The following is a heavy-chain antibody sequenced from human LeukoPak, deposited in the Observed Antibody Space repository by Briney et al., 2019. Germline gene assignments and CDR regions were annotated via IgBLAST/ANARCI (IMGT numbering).Heavy chain of an antibody. J-gene: IGHJ4*02. V-gene: IGHV3-64D*09. CDR1: GFTFSSYA. Sequence: GGSLRLSCSASGFTFSSYAMHWVRQAPGKGLEYVSTICSNGGSTYYADSVKGRFTISRDNSKNTLYLQMSSLRVEDTAVYYCVKGLAAAGTNYWGQGTLVTVSS. CDR3: VKGLAAAGTNY. CDR2: ICSNGGST. D-gene: IGHD6-13*01.